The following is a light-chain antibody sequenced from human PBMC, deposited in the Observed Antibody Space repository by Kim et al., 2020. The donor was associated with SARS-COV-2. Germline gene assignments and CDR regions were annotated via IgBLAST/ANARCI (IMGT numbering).Light chain of an antibody. CDR3: QQYGRSWT. CDR2: GAS. V-gene: IGKV3-20*01. CDR1: ESVSSNN. J-gene: IGKJ1*01. Sequence: ETVLTQSPGTLSLSPGERATLSCRASESVSSNNLAWYQQKPGQAPRLLIYGASSRATGIPERFSGSGSGTDFTLTISRLEPEDFAVFYCQQYGRSWTFGQRTKVDIK.